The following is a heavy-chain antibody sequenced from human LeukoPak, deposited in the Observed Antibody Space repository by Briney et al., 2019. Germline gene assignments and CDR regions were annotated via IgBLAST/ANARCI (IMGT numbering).Heavy chain of an antibody. D-gene: IGHD3-16*01. V-gene: IGHV4-59*08. J-gene: IGHJ4*02. CDR2: VYYSGTT. CDR3: ARHGGGSNSVFYSDH. CDR1: GGSISGYY. Sequence: KPSETLSLTCSVSGGSISGYYWSWIRQPPGEGLEWIGYVYYSGTTDYNPSLKSRVTISIDTSKNQLSLKLTSVTAADTAVYYCARHGGGSNSVFYSDHWGQGALVTVSS.